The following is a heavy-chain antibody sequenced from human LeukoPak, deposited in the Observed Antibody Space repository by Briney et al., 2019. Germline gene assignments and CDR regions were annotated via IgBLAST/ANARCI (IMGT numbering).Heavy chain of an antibody. CDR1: VLTFSSYW. V-gene: IGHV3-74*01. CDR2: INIDGSTI. J-gene: IGHJ4*02. CDR3: ARAGQYRFDY. D-gene: IGHD2-2*01. Sequence: GGSLRLSCAPSVLTFSSYWTHWVRQAPGKGLVWVSRINIDGSTINYADSVKGRFTISRDNAKNTLYLQMNSLRAEDTAVYYCARAGQYRFDYWGQGTLVTVSS.